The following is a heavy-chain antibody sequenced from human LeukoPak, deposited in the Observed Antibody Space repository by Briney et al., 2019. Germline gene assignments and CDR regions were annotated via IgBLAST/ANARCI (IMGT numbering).Heavy chain of an antibody. CDR3: ARGRGHIVVVIAPGHFDL. D-gene: IGHD2-21*01. V-gene: IGHV4-59*08. Sequence: SETLSLTCTVSGGSISSNSWNWIRQAPGKGLEWIGSIYYSGTTSYNPSLKSRVTISVDTSKNQFSLKLSSVTAADTAVYYCARGRGHIVVVIAPGHFDLWGRGTLVTVSS. J-gene: IGHJ2*01. CDR1: GGSISSNS. CDR2: IYYSGTT.